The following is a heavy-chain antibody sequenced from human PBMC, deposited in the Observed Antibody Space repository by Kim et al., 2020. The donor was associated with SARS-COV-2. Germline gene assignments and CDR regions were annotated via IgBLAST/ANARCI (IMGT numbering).Heavy chain of an antibody. D-gene: IGHD4-17*01. J-gene: IGHJ4*02. V-gene: IGHV3-48*04. CDR1: GFTFSSYS. CDR2: ISSSSSTI. Sequence: GGSLRLSCAASGFTFSSYSMNWVRQAPGKGLEWVSYISSSSSTIYYADFVKGRFTISRDNAKNSLYLQVNSLRAEDTAVYYCARDDYGDLTRGPFDYWGQGSLVTVSS. CDR3: ARDDYGDLTRGPFDY.